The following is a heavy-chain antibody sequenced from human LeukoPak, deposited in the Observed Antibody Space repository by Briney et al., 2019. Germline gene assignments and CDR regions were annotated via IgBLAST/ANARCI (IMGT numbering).Heavy chain of an antibody. D-gene: IGHD3-10*01. V-gene: IGHV4-34*01. Sequence: SETLSLPCAVYGGSFSGYCWGWIRQPPGKGLQWIGEITHNGYTNYNPALKSRVTISIDTSKNEFSLKVSSVTAADMAIYYCAASGGPINWFDPWGQGTLVTVSS. CDR2: ITHNGYT. CDR3: AASGGPINWFDP. CDR1: GGSFSGYC. J-gene: IGHJ5*02.